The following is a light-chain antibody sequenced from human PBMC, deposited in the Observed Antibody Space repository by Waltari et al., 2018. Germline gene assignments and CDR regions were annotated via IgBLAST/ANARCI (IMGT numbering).Light chain of an antibody. CDR1: ALSKQY. J-gene: IGLJ2*01. CDR2: EDS. V-gene: IGLV3-25*03. Sequence: SYELTQPPSVSVSPGQTATITCSGDALSKQYAFWYQQKPGQAPVLVIYEDSERPSGIPERFSGSSSGTTVTLTISGVQAEDEAAYFCQSSDNTDPYKGVVFGGGTKLTVL. CDR3: QSSDNTDPYKGVV.